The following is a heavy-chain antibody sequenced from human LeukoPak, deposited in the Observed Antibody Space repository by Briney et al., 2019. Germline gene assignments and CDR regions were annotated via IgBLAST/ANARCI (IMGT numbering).Heavy chain of an antibody. V-gene: IGHV4-59*08. CDR1: GGSISSYY. CDR3: ARSVHILTGYYFDY. J-gene: IGHJ4*02. Sequence: PSETLSLTCTVSGGSISSYYWSWIRQPPGKGLEWIGYIYYSGSTNYNPSLKSRVTISVDTSKNQFSLKLSSVTAADTAVYYCARSVHILTGYYFDYWGQGTLVTVSS. CDR2: IYYSGST. D-gene: IGHD3-9*01.